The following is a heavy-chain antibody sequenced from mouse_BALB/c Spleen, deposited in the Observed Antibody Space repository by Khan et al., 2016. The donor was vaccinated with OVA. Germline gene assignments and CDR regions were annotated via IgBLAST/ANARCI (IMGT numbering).Heavy chain of an antibody. Sequence: EVELVESGGGLVKPGGSLKLSCSASGFTFSSYGMSWVRQTPEKRLEWVATISSGGHYTFYPDSVKGRSTISRDNAKNTLYLQMSRLRSEDTAMYYCARGLFDYHAIDYWGQGTSVTVSS. V-gene: IGHV5-9-3*01. J-gene: IGHJ4*01. CDR3: ARGLFDYHAIDY. CDR1: GFTFSSYG. CDR2: ISSGGHYT.